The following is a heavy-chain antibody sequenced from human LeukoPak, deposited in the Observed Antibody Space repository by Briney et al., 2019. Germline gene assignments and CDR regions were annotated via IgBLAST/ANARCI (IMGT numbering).Heavy chain of an antibody. V-gene: IGHV1-69*13. J-gene: IGHJ5*02. CDR3: ARDKRGVITMVRGLSA. Sequence: SVKVSCKASGGTFSSYAISWVRQAPGQGLEWMGGIIPIFGTANYAQKFQGRVTITADESTSTAYMELSSLRSEDTAVYYCARDKRGVITMVRGLSAWGQGTLVTVSS. CDR2: IIPIFGTA. CDR1: GGTFSSYA. D-gene: IGHD3-10*01.